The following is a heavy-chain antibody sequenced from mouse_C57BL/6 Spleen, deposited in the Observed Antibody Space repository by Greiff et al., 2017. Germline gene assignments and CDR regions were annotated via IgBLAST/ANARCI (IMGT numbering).Heavy chain of an antibody. D-gene: IGHD1-1*01. CDR2: IHPNSGST. CDR3: ARITTGDY. V-gene: IGHV1-64*01. CDR1: GYTFTSYW. J-gene: IGHJ2*01. Sequence: QVHVKQPGAELVKPGASVKLSCKASGYTFTSYWMHWVKQRPGQGLEWIGMIHPNSGSTNYNEKFKSKATLTVDKSSSTAYMQLSSLTSEDSAVYYCARITTGDYWGQGTTLTVSS.